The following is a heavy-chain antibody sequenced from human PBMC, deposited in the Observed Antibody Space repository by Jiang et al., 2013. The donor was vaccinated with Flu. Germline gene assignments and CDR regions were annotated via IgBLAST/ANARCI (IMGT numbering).Heavy chain of an antibody. D-gene: IGHD2-8*01. V-gene: IGHV3-53*01. CDR2: IYSGGST. CDR3: ALAGCTNGVCYNYFDY. Sequence: WVSVIYSGGSTYYADSVKGRFTISRDNSKNTLYLQMNSLRAEDTAVYYCALAGCTNGVCYNYFDYWGQGTLVTVSS. J-gene: IGHJ4*02.